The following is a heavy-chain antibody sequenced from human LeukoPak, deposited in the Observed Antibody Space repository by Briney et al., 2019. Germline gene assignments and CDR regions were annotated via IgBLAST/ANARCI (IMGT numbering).Heavy chain of an antibody. J-gene: IGHJ3*02. CDR1: GYTFTSYG. D-gene: IGHD2-21*01. Sequence: ASVKVSCKASGYTFTSYGISWVRQAPGQGLEWMGWISAYNGNTNYAQKLQGRVTMTTDTSTSTAYVELSSLRSEDTAVYYCATAVIDAFDIWGQGTMVTVSS. CDR2: ISAYNGNT. V-gene: IGHV1-18*01. CDR3: ATAVIDAFDI.